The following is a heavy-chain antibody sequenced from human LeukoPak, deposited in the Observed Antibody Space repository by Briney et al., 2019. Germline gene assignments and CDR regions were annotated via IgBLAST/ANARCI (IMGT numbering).Heavy chain of an antibody. J-gene: IGHJ4*02. CDR1: GGSLSSINHY. V-gene: IGHV4-39*07. CDR3: ARNPPYDSSGFDY. D-gene: IGHD3-22*01. CDR2: VSNSGST. Sequence: SETLSLTCSLSGGSLSSINHYWAWIRQPPEKGLEWIGSVSNSGSTFYNPSLKSRVTISVDRSKNQFSLKLSSVTAADTAVYYCARNPPYDSSGFDYWGQGTLVTVSS.